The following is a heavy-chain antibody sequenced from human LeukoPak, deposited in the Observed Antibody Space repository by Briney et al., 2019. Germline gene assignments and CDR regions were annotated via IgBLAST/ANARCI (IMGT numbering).Heavy chain of an antibody. D-gene: IGHD3-22*01. J-gene: IGHJ4*02. V-gene: IGHV3-30-3*01. CDR1: GFTFSYYT. CDR2: ISYDGSNK. CDR3: ARVLNYYDSSGYYFSY. Sequence: GRSLRLSCAASGFTFSYYTMHWVRQAPGKGLVWVAVISYDGSNKYYADSVKGRFTISRDNSKNTLYLQMNSLRAEDTAVYYCARVLNYYDSSGYYFSYWGQGTLVTVSS.